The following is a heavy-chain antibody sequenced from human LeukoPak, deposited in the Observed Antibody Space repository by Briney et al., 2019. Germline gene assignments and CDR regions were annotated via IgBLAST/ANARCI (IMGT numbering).Heavy chain of an antibody. CDR2: INPNSGGT. D-gene: IGHD1-26*01. V-gene: IGHV1-2*06. Sequence: ASVKVSCKASVYTFTGYYMHWVRQAPGQGLEWMGRINPNSGGTNYAQKFQGRVTMTRDTSISTAYMELSRLRSDDTAVYYCALSGSYYGYYYMDVWDKGTTVTVSS. CDR3: ALSGSYYGYYYMDV. J-gene: IGHJ6*03. CDR1: VYTFTGYY.